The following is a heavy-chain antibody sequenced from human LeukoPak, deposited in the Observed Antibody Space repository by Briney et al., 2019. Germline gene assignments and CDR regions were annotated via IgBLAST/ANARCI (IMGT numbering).Heavy chain of an antibody. D-gene: IGHD6-19*01. V-gene: IGHV3-7*01. CDR2: IKQDGSEK. J-gene: IGHJ3*02. CDR3: ARVGSSGWYRGAFDI. CDR1: GFTFSTYW. Sequence: GGSLRLSCAASGFTFSTYWMSWVRQAPGKGLEWVANIKQDGSEKYYVDSVKGRFTISRDNAKNSLYLQMNSQRAEDTAVYYCARVGSSGWYRGAFDIWGQGTMVTVSS.